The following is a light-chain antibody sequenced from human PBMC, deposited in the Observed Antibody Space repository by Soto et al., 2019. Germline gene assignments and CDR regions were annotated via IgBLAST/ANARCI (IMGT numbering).Light chain of an antibody. Sequence: QPVLTQPPSAYGTPGQRVTISCSGSSSNIGSETVNWYQQLPGTAPKLLIYSNNQRPSGVPDRFSGSKSGTSASLAISGLQSEDEADYYCATWDDSLNGYVFGTGTKLTVL. CDR1: SSNIGSET. J-gene: IGLJ1*01. V-gene: IGLV1-44*01. CDR3: ATWDDSLNGYV. CDR2: SNN.